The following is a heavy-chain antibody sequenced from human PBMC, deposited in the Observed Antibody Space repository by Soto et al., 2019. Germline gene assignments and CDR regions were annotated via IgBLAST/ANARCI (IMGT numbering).Heavy chain of an antibody. CDR1: WGSVSGSI. CDR3: ARGGYYAGAY. V-gene: IGHV1-69*02. J-gene: IGHJ4*02. CDR2: IIPILGIA. Sequence: SGKGYRKGSWGSVSGSITILVRQAPGQGLEWMGRIIPILGIANYAQKFQGRVTITADKSTSTAYMELSSLRSEDTAVYYCARGGYYAGAYWGQGTLVTVSS. D-gene: IGHD3-22*01.